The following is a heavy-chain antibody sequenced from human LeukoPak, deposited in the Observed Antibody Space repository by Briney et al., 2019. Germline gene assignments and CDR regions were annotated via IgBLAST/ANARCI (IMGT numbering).Heavy chain of an antibody. CDR2: ISSSTTYI. V-gene: IGHV3-21*01. CDR3: ARDPPFIIGTTFFDY. CDR1: GFTFSSYS. J-gene: IGHJ4*02. D-gene: IGHD1-20*01. Sequence: GGSLRLSCAASGFTFSSYSMHWVRQAPGKGLEWVSSISSSTTYIYYADSVRGRFTISRDNAKNSLSLQMNSLRAEDTAVYYCARDPPFIIGTTFFDYWGQGTLVTVSS.